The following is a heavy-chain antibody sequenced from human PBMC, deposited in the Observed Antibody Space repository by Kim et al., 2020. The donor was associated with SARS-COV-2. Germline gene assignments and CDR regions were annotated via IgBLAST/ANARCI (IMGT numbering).Heavy chain of an antibody. D-gene: IGHD2-2*01. Sequence: SETLSLTCAVYGGSFSGYYWSWSRQPPGKGLEWIGEINHSGSTNYNPSLKIRVTISVNTSKNQFSLKLSSVTAADTAVYYCARGVVVSAAMLWSVRHYHYGMDVWGQGTTVTVSS. V-gene: IGHV4-34*01. CDR2: INHSGST. CDR1: GGSFSGYY. CDR3: ARGVVVSAAMLWSVRHYHYGMDV. J-gene: IGHJ6*02.